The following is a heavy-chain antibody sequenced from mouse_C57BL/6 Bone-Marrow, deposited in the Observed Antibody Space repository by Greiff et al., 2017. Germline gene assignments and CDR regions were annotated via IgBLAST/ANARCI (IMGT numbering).Heavy chain of an antibody. Sequence: QVQLKQSGAELARPGASVKLSCKASGYTFTSYGISWVKQRTGQGLEWIGEIYPRSGNTYYNEKFKGKATLTADKSSSTAYMELRSLTSEDSAVYFCARSGGLRRFAYWGQGTLVTVSA. CDR1: GYTFTSYG. V-gene: IGHV1-81*01. J-gene: IGHJ3*01. D-gene: IGHD2-4*01. CDR2: IYPRSGNT. CDR3: ARSGGLRRFAY.